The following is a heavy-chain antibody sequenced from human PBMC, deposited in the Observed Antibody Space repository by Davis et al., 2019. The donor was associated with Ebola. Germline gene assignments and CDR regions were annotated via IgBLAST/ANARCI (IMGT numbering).Heavy chain of an antibody. V-gene: IGHV3-9*01. D-gene: IGHD3-10*01. CDR3: AKDADPYGSGMGYFDY. Sequence: SLKISCAASGFTFDDYAMHWVRQAPGKGLEWVSGISWNSGSIGYADSVKGRFTISRDNAKNSLYLQMNSLRAEDTALYYCAKDADPYGSGMGYFDYWGQGTLVTVSS. J-gene: IGHJ4*02. CDR1: GFTFDDYA. CDR2: ISWNSGSI.